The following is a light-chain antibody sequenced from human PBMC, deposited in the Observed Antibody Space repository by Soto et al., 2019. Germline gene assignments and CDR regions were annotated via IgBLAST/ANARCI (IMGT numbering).Light chain of an antibody. V-gene: IGKV3-20*01. J-gene: IGKJ1*01. CDR2: GAS. CDR1: QSVSSSY. Sequence: EIVLTQSPGTLSLSPGERATLSCRASQSVSSSYLAWYQQKPGQAPRLLIYGASSRATGIPDRFSGSGSGTEFTLTISRLEPEDFAVYYCQQYVSSPPRTFRQGTKVEIK. CDR3: QQYVSSPPRT.